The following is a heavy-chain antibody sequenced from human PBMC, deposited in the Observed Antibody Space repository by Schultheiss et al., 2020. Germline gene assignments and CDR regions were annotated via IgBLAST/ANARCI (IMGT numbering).Heavy chain of an antibody. CDR2: IYWDDDK. CDR3: ARIRGSYGGYDY. V-gene: IGHV2-5*08. J-gene: IGHJ4*02. D-gene: IGHD1-26*01. CDR1: GFSLSTSGMC. Sequence: SGPTLVKPTQTLTLTCTFSGFSLSTSGMCVSWIRQPPGKALEWLALIYWDDDKRYSPFLKSSLTITKDTSKNQVVLTMTNMDPVDTATYYCARIRGSYGGYDYWGQGTLVTVSS.